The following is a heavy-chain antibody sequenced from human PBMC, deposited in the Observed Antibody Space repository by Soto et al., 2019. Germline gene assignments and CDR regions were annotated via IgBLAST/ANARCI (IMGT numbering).Heavy chain of an antibody. CDR3: ARPPLPGYSIHFNS. Sequence: GASLKISCKASGYIFIDYWIGWVRQMPGKGLEWMGIVYPRDSDTRYSPSFQGQVTISADGSTGTAFLQWRSLKASDTALYYCARPPLPGYSIHFNSWGQGTLVTVSS. V-gene: IGHV5-51*01. D-gene: IGHD2-15*01. CDR1: GYIFIDYW. J-gene: IGHJ4*02. CDR2: VYPRDSDT.